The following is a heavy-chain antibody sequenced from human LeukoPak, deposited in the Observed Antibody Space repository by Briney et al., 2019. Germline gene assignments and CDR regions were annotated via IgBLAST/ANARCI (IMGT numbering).Heavy chain of an antibody. CDR1: GGSISSYY. D-gene: IGHD6-6*01. Sequence: SETLSLTCTVSGGSISSYYWSWIRQPAGKGLEWIGRIYTSGSTYYNPSLKSRVTISVDTSKNQFSLKLSSVTAADTAVYYCARLSIAARPFDYWGQGTLVTVSS. J-gene: IGHJ4*02. V-gene: IGHV4-4*07. CDR2: IYTSGST. CDR3: ARLSIAARPFDY.